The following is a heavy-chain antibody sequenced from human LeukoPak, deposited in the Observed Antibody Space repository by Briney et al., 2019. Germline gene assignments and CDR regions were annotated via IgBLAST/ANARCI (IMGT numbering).Heavy chain of an antibody. J-gene: IGHJ4*02. Sequence: GGSLRLSCAASGFSFSSYWMTWVCQAPGKGLEWVANIKEDGSEKYYVDSVKGRFSISRDNAKNSLFLHMNSLRAEDTAVYYCAKGQQRFDYWGQGTLVTVSS. CDR3: AKGQQRFDY. CDR1: GFSFSSYW. D-gene: IGHD6-13*01. CDR2: IKEDGSEK. V-gene: IGHV3-7*04.